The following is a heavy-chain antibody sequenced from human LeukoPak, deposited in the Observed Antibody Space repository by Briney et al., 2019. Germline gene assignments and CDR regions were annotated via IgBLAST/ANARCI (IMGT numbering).Heavy chain of an antibody. Sequence: PSETLSLTCAVYGGSFSGYYWSWIRQPAGKGLEWIGRIYTSGSTNYNPSLKSRVTMSVDTSKNQFSLKLSSVTAADTAVYYCARETGRGGLLWFGESWFDPWGQGTLVTVSS. CDR1: GGSFSGYY. CDR2: IYTSGST. J-gene: IGHJ5*02. V-gene: IGHV4-4*07. D-gene: IGHD3-10*01. CDR3: ARETGRGGLLWFGESWFDP.